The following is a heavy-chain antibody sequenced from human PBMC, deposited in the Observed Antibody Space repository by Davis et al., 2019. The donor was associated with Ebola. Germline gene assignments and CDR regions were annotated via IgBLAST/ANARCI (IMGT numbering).Heavy chain of an antibody. J-gene: IGHJ4*02. V-gene: IGHV6-1*01. D-gene: IGHD5-12*01. CDR3: ARWRGYDYGGDY. CDR1: GDSVSSNSAA. CDR2: TYYRSKWYN. Sequence: SQTLSLTCAISGDSVSSNSAAWNWIRQSPSRGLEWLGRTYYRSKWYNDYAVSVKSRMTINPDTSKNQFSLKLSSVTAADTAVYYCARWRGYDYGGDYWGQGTLVTVSS.